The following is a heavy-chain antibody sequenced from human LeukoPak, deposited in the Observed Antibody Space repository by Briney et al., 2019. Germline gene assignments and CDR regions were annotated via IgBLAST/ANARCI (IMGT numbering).Heavy chain of an antibody. J-gene: IGHJ3*01. CDR1: GFSVSANY. CDR3: ARGKTSDDIIEDAFDL. V-gene: IGHV3-66*01. D-gene: IGHD3-10*01. Sequence: GGSLRLSCAASGFSVSANYMTWVRQAPGKGLEWVSIIYSGGSTYYADSVRGRFIISRENSNNEVVLQMNSLRADDTALYYCARGKTSDDIIEDAFDLWGHGTMVTVSS. CDR2: IYSGGST.